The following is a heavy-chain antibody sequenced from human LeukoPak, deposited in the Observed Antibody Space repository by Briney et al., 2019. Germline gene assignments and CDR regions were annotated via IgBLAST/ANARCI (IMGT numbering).Heavy chain of an antibody. CDR3: ARDWGEQTAYYYYYYGMDV. D-gene: IGHD3-10*01. CDR2: IKQDGSEK. V-gene: IGHV3-7*03. J-gene: IGHJ6*04. CDR1: GFTFSSYW. Sequence: GGSLRLSCAASGFTFSSYWMIWVRQAPGKGLEWVANIKQDGSEKYYVDSVKGRFTISRDNAKNSLYLQMNSLRAEDTAVYYCARDWGEQTAYYYYYYGMDVWGKGTTVTVSS.